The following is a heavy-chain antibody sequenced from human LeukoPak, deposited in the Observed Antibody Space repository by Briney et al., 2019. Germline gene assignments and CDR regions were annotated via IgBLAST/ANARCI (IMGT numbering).Heavy chain of an antibody. J-gene: IGHJ6*02. CDR2: IYYSGST. CDR3: ARLHSPTDYDFWSGYYSGYYYYGMDV. D-gene: IGHD3-3*01. Sequence: SETLSLTCTVSGGSISIGDYYWSWIRQPPGKGLEWIGYIYYSGSTNYNPSLKSRVTISVDTSKNQFSLKLSSVTAADTAVYHCARLHSPTDYDFWSGYYSGYYYYGMDVWGQGTTVTVSS. CDR1: GGSISIGDYY. V-gene: IGHV4-30-4*01.